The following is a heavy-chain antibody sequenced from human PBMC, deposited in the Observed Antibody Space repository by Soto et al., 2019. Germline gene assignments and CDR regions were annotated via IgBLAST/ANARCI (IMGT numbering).Heavy chain of an antibody. CDR3: VRRVSGNDDY. V-gene: IGHV3-64*01. Sequence: EVQLAESGGGMVQPGGSLRLSCVASGFTFSSYDMHWVRQAPGKGLEYVSSISSNGGTTYYGNSVKGRFTISRDNSKNTLYLQMGSLRAEDMAVCYSVRRVSGNDDYWGQGTLVTVSS. J-gene: IGHJ4*02. D-gene: IGHD1-1*01. CDR2: ISSNGGTT. CDR1: GFTFSSYD.